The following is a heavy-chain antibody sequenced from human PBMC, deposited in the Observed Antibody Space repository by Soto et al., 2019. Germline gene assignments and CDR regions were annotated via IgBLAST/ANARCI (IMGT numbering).Heavy chain of an antibody. CDR2: IKPDGSAK. Sequence: EVQLVESGGGLVQPGESLRLSCAASEFIFNNYWMAWVRQAPEKGLEWVASIKPDGSAKYYLDSVKGRFTISRDNAKNSVYLQMDGLRADDTAVYFCARGTRVGWNTNWFDPWGQGTLITVSS. CDR1: EFIFNNYW. CDR3: ARGTRVGWNTNWFDP. J-gene: IGHJ5*02. D-gene: IGHD1-1*01. V-gene: IGHV3-7*01.